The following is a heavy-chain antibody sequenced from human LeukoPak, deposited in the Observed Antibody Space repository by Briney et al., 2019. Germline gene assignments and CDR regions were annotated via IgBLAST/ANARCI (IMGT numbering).Heavy chain of an antibody. V-gene: IGHV3-33*01. Sequence: GGSLRLSCAASGFTFSSYGMHWVRQAPGKGLEGVAVIWYDGSNKYYADSVKGRFTISRDNSKNTLYLQMNSLRAEDTAVYYCARDVGSGSYLDYWGQGTLVTVSS. CDR1: GFTFSSYG. J-gene: IGHJ4*02. D-gene: IGHD3-10*01. CDR3: ARDVGSGSYLDY. CDR2: IWYDGSNK.